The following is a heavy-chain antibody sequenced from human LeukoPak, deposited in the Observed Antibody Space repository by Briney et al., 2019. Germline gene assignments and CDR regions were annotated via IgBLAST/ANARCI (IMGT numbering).Heavy chain of an antibody. J-gene: IGHJ4*02. CDR1: GGTFSSYA. V-gene: IGHV1-69*13. Sequence: SVKVSCKASGGTFSSYAISWVRQAPGQGLEWMGGIIPIFGTANYAQKFQGRVTITADESTSTAYMELSSLRSEDTAVYYCAREGGTYSSGPGTFDYWGQGTLVTVSS. CDR2: IIPIFGTA. D-gene: IGHD6-19*01. CDR3: AREGGTYSSGPGTFDY.